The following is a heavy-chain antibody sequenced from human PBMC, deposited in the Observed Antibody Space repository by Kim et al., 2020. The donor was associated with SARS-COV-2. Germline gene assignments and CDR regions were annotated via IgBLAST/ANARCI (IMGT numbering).Heavy chain of an antibody. CDR1: GGTFSSYA. V-gene: IGHV1-69*13. CDR2: IIPIFGTA. D-gene: IGHD3-10*01. CDR3: ARVGYGSGSYYNSPLDYYYYYGMDV. J-gene: IGHJ6*02. Sequence: SVKVSCKASGGTFSSYAISWVRQAPGQGLEWMGGIIPIFGTANYAQKFQGRVTITADESTSTAYMELGSLRSEDTAVYYCARVGYGSGSYYNSPLDYYYYYGMDVWGQGTTVTVSS.